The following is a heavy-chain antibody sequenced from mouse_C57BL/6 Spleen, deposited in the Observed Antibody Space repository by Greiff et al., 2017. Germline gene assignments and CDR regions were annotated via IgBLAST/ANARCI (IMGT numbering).Heavy chain of an antibody. CDR1: GYTFTSYW. J-gene: IGHJ4*01. Sequence: QVQLKQPGAELVKPGASVKMSCKASGYTFTSYWITWVKQRPGQGLEWIGDIYPGSGSTNYNEKFKSKATLTVDTSSSTAYMQLSSLTSEDSAVYYCARKGYPYAMDYWGQGTSVTVSS. V-gene: IGHV1-55*01. D-gene: IGHD2-14*01. CDR3: ARKGYPYAMDY. CDR2: IYPGSGST.